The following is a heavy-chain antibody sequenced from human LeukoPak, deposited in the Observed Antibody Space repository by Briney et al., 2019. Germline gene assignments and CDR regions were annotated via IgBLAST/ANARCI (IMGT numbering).Heavy chain of an antibody. J-gene: IGHJ6*03. V-gene: IGHV3-30*02. Sequence: GGSLRLSCAASGFTFSSYGMHWVRQAPGKGLEWVAFIRYDGSNKYYADSVKGRFTISRDNSKNTLYLQMNSLRAEDTAVYYCAKVPYDFWSGYRLGDYYMDVWGKGTTVTVSS. CDR1: GFTFSSYG. D-gene: IGHD3-3*01. CDR2: IRYDGSNK. CDR3: AKVPYDFWSGYRLGDYYMDV.